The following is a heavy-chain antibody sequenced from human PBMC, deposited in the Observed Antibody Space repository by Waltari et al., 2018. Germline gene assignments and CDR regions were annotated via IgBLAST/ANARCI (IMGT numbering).Heavy chain of an antibody. Sequence: EVQLVQSGAEVKKPGESLKISCTGSGYSFISYWIGWVRQLPGKGLEWMGIIYPGDSDTRYSPSFQGQVTISADKSISTAYLQWSSLKASDTAMYYCARLEYSSSWEGWFDPWGQGTLVTVSS. CDR2: IYPGDSDT. D-gene: IGHD6-13*01. V-gene: IGHV5-51*03. CDR3: ARLEYSSSWEGWFDP. J-gene: IGHJ5*02. CDR1: GYSFISYW.